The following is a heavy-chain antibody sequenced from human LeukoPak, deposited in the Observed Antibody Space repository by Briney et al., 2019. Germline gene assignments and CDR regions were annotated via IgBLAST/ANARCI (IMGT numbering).Heavy chain of an antibody. V-gene: IGHV3-23*01. D-gene: IGHD6-13*01. CDR3: ARDHGSSWSWFDP. CDR1: GFTFSSYG. J-gene: IGHJ5*02. Sequence: GGSLRLSCAASGFTFSSYGMSWVRQAPGKGLEWVSAISGSGGSTYYADSVKGRFTISRDNSKNTLYLQMNSLRAEDTAVYYCARDHGSSWSWFDPWGQGTLVTVSS. CDR2: ISGSGGST.